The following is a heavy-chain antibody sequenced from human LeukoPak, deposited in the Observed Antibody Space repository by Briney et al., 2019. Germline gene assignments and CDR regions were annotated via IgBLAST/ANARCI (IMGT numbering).Heavy chain of an antibody. J-gene: IGHJ4*01. Sequence: GSLRLSCAASRFTFSSYAMSWVRQAPGKGLEWIGSIYHSGNTYYNPSLQSRVTISVDTSKNQFSLKLSSVTAADTAVYYCARFSKTLVGATGGDYWGQGTLVTVSS. D-gene: IGHD1-26*01. CDR3: ARFSKTLVGATGGDY. CDR1: RFTFSSYA. V-gene: IGHV4-38-2*01. CDR2: IYHSGNT.